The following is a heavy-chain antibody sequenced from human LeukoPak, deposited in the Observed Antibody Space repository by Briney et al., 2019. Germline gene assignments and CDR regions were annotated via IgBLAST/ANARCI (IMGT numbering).Heavy chain of an antibody. J-gene: IGHJ4*02. CDR1: GFTFSSYS. D-gene: IGHD3-22*01. CDR3: ARDSAQHYYDSSGYPDY. Sequence: GGSLRLSCAASGFTFSSYSMNWVRQAPGKGLEWVSSISSSSSYIYYADSVKGRFTISRDNAKNSLYLQMNSLRAEDTAVNYCARDSAQHYYDSSGYPDYWGQGTLVTVSS. CDR2: ISSSSSYI. V-gene: IGHV3-21*01.